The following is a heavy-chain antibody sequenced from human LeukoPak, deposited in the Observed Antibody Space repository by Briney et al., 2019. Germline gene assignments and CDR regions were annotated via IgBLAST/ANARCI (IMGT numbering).Heavy chain of an antibody. CDR2: IYYSGGT. Sequence: SETLSLTCTVSGGSISSYDWSWIRQPPGKGLEWIGYIYYSGGTNYNPSLKSRVTISVDTSKNQFSLKLSSVTAADTAVYYCARAEQQLESMDVWGQGTTVTVSS. V-gene: IGHV4-59*01. CDR1: GGSISSYD. J-gene: IGHJ6*02. D-gene: IGHD6-13*01. CDR3: ARAEQQLESMDV.